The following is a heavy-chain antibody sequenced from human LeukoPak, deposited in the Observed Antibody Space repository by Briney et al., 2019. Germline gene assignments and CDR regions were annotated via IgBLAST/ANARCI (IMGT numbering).Heavy chain of an antibody. CDR1: GYTFTSYA. Sequence: ASVKVSCKASGYTFTSYAMHWVRQAPGQRLEWMGWINAGNGNTKYSQKFQGRVTITRDTSASTAYMELSSLRSEDTAVYYCARDRRYYYGSGSYYNYYYGMDVWGKGTTVTVSS. CDR2: INAGNGNT. D-gene: IGHD3-10*01. CDR3: ARDRRYYYGSGSYYNYYYGMDV. J-gene: IGHJ6*04. V-gene: IGHV1-3*01.